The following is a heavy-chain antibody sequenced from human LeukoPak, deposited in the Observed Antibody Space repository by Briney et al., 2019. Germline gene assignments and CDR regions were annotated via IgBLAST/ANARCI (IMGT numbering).Heavy chain of an antibody. CDR2: MNPNSGNT. D-gene: IGHD3-3*01. J-gene: IGHJ6*03. Sequence: GASVKVSCKTSGYTFTSYDINWVRQATGQGLEWMGWMNPNSGNTGYAQKFQGRVTMTRNTSISTAYMELSSLRPEDTAVYYCARRDHTYYDFWSGYYSYYMDVWGKGTTVTVSS. V-gene: IGHV1-8*01. CDR1: GYTFTSYD. CDR3: ARRDHTYYDFWSGYYSYYMDV.